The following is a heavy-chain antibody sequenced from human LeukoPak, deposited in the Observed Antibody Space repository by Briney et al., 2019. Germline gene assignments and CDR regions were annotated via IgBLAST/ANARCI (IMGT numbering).Heavy chain of an antibody. CDR3: ARYYDFWSGYYLYYYYYMDV. D-gene: IGHD3-3*01. CDR1: GFTFSSYW. J-gene: IGHJ6*03. Sequence: GGSLRLSCAASGFTFSSYWMSWVRQAPGKGLEWVANIKQDGSEKYYVDSVKGRFTISRDNAKNSLYLQMNSLRAEDTAVYYCARYYDFWSGYYLYYYYYMDVWGKGTTVTVSS. V-gene: IGHV3-7*01. CDR2: IKQDGSEK.